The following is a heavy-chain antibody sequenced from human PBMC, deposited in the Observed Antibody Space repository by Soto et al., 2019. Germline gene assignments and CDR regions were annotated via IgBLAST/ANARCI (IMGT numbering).Heavy chain of an antibody. CDR3: ARARLDTPALDY. CDR1: GFTVSSNY. J-gene: IGHJ4*02. CDR2: IYSGGST. D-gene: IGHD2-2*01. Sequence: GGSPRLSCAASGFTVSSNYMSWVRQAPGKGLEWVSVIYSGGSTYYADSVKGRFTISRDNSKNTLYLQMNSLRAEDTAVYHCARARLDTPALDYWGQGTLVTVSS. V-gene: IGHV3-66*01.